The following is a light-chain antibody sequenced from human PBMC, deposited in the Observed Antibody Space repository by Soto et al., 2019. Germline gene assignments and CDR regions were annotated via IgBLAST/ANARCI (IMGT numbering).Light chain of an antibody. CDR2: KAS. CDR1: QSISSW. V-gene: IGKV1-5*03. CDR3: QQYDKYAWT. Sequence: DIQMTQPPSTLSASVGDRVTITCRASQSISSWLAWYQQKPGKAPKLLIYKASTLESGVPSRFSGSGSGTEFTLTISSLQPDDFATYYCQQYDKYAWTFGQGTKVDIK. J-gene: IGKJ1*01.